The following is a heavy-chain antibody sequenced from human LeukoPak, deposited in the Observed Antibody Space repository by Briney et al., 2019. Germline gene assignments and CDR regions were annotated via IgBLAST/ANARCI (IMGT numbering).Heavy chain of an antibody. Sequence: PGGSLRLSCAASGFTFSSYAMHWVRQAPGKGLEWVAVISYDGSNKYYADSVKGRFTISRDNSKNTLYLQMNSLRAEDTAVYYCARESPVTDFDYWGQGTLVTVSS. J-gene: IGHJ4*02. D-gene: IGHD4-17*01. CDR2: ISYDGSNK. CDR3: ARESPVTDFDY. V-gene: IGHV3-30-3*01. CDR1: GFTFSSYA.